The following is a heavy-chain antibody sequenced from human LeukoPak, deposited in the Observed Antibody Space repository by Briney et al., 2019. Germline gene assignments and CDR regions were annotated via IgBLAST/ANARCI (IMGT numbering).Heavy chain of an antibody. CDR1: GYTFSTYG. D-gene: IGHD6-6*01. J-gene: IGHJ5*02. V-gene: IGHV1-69*13. CDR3: AREASSIAAP. Sequence: ASVKVSCKASGYTFSTYGIGWVRQAPGQGLEWMGGIIPIFGTANYAQKFQGRVTITADESTSTAYMELSSLRSEDTAVYYCAREASSIAAPWGQGTLVTVSS. CDR2: IIPIFGTA.